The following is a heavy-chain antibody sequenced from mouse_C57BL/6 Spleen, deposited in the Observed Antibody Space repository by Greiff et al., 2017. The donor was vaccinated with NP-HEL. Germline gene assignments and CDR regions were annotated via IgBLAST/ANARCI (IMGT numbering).Heavy chain of an antibody. CDR2: IDPSDSYT. D-gene: IGHD1-1*01. Sequence: VKLQQPGAELVRPGTSVKLSCKASGYTFTSYWMHWVKQRPGQGLEWIGVIDPSDSYTNYNQKFKGKATLTVDTSSSTAYMQLSSLTSEDSAVYYCARSGGSSLYAMDYWGQGTSVTVSS. J-gene: IGHJ4*01. CDR1: GYTFTSYW. V-gene: IGHV1-59*01. CDR3: ARSGGSSLYAMDY.